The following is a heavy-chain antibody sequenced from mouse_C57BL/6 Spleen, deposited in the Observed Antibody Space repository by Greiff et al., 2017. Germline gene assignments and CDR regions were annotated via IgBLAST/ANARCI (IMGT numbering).Heavy chain of an antibody. D-gene: IGHD1-1*01. V-gene: IGHV1-15*01. CDR3: TGGFYYGSFDY. CDR1: GYTFTDYE. CDR2: IDPETGGT. Sequence: VQLQQSGAELVRPGASVTLSCKASGYTFTDYEMHWVKQTPVHGLEWIGAIDPETGGTAYNQKFKGKAILTADKSSSTAYLELRSLASEDSAVYYCTGGFYYGSFDYWGQGTTLTVAS. J-gene: IGHJ2*01.